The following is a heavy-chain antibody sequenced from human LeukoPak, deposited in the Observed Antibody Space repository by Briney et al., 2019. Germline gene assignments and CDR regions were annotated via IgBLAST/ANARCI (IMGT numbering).Heavy chain of an antibody. J-gene: IGHJ4*02. V-gene: IGHV4-61*01. D-gene: IGHD2-15*01. Sequence: SETLSLTCTVSGDSVSNDRYYWSWIRQPPGKGLEWIGYIYCSGSTNYNPSLKSRVTISVDTSKNQFSLKLSSVTAADTAVYYCARHGQYCSGGSCYVPFDYWGQGTLVTVSS. CDR1: GDSVSNDRYY. CDR3: ARHGQYCSGGSCYVPFDY. CDR2: IYCSGST.